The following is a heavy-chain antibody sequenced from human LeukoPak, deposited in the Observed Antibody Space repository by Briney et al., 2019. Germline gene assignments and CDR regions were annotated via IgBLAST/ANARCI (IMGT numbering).Heavy chain of an antibody. V-gene: IGHV3-21*01. D-gene: IGHD3-3*01. CDR1: GFTFSSYS. CDR2: ISSSSSYI. J-gene: IGHJ3*02. CDR3: ARGISVYHAFDI. Sequence: GGSLRLSCAASGFTFSSYSMNWVRQAPGKGLEWVSSISSSSSYIYYADSVKGRFTISRDNAKNSLYLQMNSLSAEDTAVYYCARGISVYHAFDIWGQGTMVTVSS.